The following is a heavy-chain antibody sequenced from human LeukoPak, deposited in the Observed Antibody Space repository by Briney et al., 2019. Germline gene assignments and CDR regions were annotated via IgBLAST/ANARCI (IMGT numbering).Heavy chain of an antibody. CDR3: ARESGKFDY. V-gene: IGHV3-43*02. CDR1: GLPIGDFA. J-gene: IGHJ4*02. CDR2: ISGDGVGT. Sequence: PGGSLRLSCVASGLPIGDFAMHWVRQAPGQGLEWVSLISGDGVGTFFADSVKGRFSISRDNSKNSLFLEMSSLRTEDTAMYYCARESGKFDYWGQGTLVAVSS.